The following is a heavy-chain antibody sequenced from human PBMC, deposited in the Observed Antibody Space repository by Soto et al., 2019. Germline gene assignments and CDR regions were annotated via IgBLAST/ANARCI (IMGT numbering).Heavy chain of an antibody. J-gene: IGHJ4*02. CDR2: IYYSGST. V-gene: IGHV4-59*01. CDR3: ARKNKYSRSPGDFDF. CDR1: GGSISSYY. D-gene: IGHD6-6*01. Sequence: PSETLSLTCTVSGGSISSYYWSWIRQPPGKGLEWIGYIYYSGSTNYNPSLKSRVTISVDTSKNQFSLKLSSVTAADTAVYYCARKNKYSRSPGDFDFWGQGTLVTVSS.